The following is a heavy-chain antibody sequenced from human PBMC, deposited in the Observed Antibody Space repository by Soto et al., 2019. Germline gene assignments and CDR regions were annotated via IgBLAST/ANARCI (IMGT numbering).Heavy chain of an antibody. V-gene: IGHV3-74*01. Sequence: PGGSLRLSCAASGFTFSSYWMHWVRQAPGKGLVWVSRINSDGSSTSYADSVKGRFTISRDNAKNTLYLQMNSLRAEDTAVYYCARGQYYYYMDVWGKGTTVTVSS. CDR2: INSDGSST. CDR1: GFTFSSYW. CDR3: ARGQYYYYMDV. J-gene: IGHJ6*03.